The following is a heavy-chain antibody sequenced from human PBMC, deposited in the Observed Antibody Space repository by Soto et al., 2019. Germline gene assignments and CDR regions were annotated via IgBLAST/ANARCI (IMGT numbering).Heavy chain of an antibody. V-gene: IGHV3-48*01. CDR1: GFTFSSYS. J-gene: IGHJ5*02. CDR2: ISSSSSTI. Sequence: GGSLRLSCAASGFTFSSYSMNWVRQAPGKGLEWVSYISSSSSTIYYADSVKGRFTISRDNAKNSLYLQMNSLRAEDTAVYYCARHIERIAQIAWFDPRGQGTLVTVSS. CDR3: ARHIERIAQIAWFDP. D-gene: IGHD6-13*01.